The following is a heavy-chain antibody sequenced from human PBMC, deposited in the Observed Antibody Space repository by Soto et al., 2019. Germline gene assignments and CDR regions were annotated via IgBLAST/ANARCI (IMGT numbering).Heavy chain of an antibody. CDR1: GGSISSYY. V-gene: IGHV4-59*01. Sequence: PSETLSLTCTVSGGSISSYYWSWIRQPPGKGLEWIGYIYYSGSTNYNPSLKSRVTISVDTSKNQFSLKLSSVTAADTAVYYCARETPLPHDFWSGYYYYGMDVWGQGTTVTVSS. J-gene: IGHJ6*02. D-gene: IGHD3-3*01. CDR2: IYYSGST. CDR3: ARETPLPHDFWSGYYYYGMDV.